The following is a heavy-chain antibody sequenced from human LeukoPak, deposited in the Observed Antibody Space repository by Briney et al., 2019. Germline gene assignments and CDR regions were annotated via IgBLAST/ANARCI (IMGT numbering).Heavy chain of an antibody. CDR2: IYYSGST. Sequence: SETLSLTCTVSGGSISSGGYYWSWIRQHPGKGLEWIGYIYYSGSTYYNPSLRSRVTISVDTSKNQFSLKLSSVTAADTAVYYCARDFLGYCSSTSCQAGYWGQGTLVTVSS. CDR1: GGSISSGGYY. CDR3: ARDFLGYCSSTSCQAGY. D-gene: IGHD2-2*01. V-gene: IGHV4-31*03. J-gene: IGHJ4*02.